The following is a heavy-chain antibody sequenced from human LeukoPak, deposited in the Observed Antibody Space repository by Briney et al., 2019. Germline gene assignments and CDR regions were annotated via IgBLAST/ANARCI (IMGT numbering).Heavy chain of an antibody. Sequence: PGGSLRLSCAASGCTFTDFYMSWIRQAPGKGLEWVPYISSSGTTIYYADSVMGRFTISRDNAKNSLYLQMNSLRAEDTAVYYCARALTGFIPGNWGQGTLVTVSS. D-gene: IGHD3-9*01. V-gene: IGHV3-11*01. CDR3: ARALTGFIPGN. CDR1: GCTFTDFY. J-gene: IGHJ4*02. CDR2: ISSSGTTI.